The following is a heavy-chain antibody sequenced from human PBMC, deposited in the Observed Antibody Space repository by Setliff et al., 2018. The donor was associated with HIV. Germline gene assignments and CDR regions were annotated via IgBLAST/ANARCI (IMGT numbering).Heavy chain of an antibody. CDR3: AKGFSGYKDGFDF. D-gene: IGHD5-12*01. Sequence: GGSLRLSCEASGFTFNNHAMTWVRQAPGKGLEWVSAIGRTPGTIYYADSVKGRFAISRDNSKNTLYLQMNSLRAEDTAVYYCAKGFSGYKDGFDFSGQGTMVTVSS. V-gene: IGHV3-23*01. CDR1: GFTFNNHA. CDR2: IGRTPGTI. J-gene: IGHJ3*01.